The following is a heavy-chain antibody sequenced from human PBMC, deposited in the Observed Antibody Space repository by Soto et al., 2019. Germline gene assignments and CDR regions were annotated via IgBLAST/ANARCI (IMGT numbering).Heavy chain of an antibody. CDR1: GYSFTSYW. CDR3: ARHSPYYYDSSGFDY. CDR2: IDPGDSYT. D-gene: IGHD3-22*01. Sequence: GESLKISCKGSGYSFTSYWISWVRQMPGKGLEWMGRIDPGDSYTNYSPSFQGHVTISADKSISTAYLQWSSLKASDTAMYYCARHSPYYYDSSGFDYWGQGTLVTVSS. J-gene: IGHJ4*02. V-gene: IGHV5-10-1*01.